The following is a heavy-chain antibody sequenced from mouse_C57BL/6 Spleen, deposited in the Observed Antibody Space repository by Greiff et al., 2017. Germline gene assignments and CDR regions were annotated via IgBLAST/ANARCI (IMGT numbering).Heavy chain of an antibody. V-gene: IGHV1-22*01. J-gene: IGHJ1*03. D-gene: IGHD4-1*01. CDR1: GYTFTDYN. CDR3: ARLTGTEYFDV. CDR2: INPNNGGT. Sequence: VQLKQSGPELVKPGASVKMSCKASGYTFTDYNMHWVKQSHGKSLEWIGYINPNNGGTSYNQKFKGKATLTVNKSSSTAYMELRSLTSEDSAVYYCARLTGTEYFDVWGTGTTVTVSS.